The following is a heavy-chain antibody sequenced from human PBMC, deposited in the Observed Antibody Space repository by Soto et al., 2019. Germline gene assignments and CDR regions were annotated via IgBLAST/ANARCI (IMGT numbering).Heavy chain of an antibody. CDR1: GDPFTNYW. CDR2: IFPGGSDT. D-gene: IGHD1-1*01. V-gene: IGHV5-51*01. J-gene: IGHJ4*02. Sequence: PGESLKISCQGSGDPFTNYWVGWVRQTPGKGLEWMGIIFPGGSDTKYSPSFQGHVTMSVDKSITTAYLQWSRLKASDTALYYCVRLESVNCYCFDFWGQGTMVTVSS. CDR3: VRLESVNCYCFDF.